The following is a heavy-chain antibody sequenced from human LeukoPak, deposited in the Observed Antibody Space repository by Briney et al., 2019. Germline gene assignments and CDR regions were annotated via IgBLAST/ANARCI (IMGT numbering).Heavy chain of an antibody. Sequence: ASGKVSCKASGYTFTSYDINWVRQATGQGLEWMGWMNPNSGNTGYVQKFQGRVTMTRNTSISTAYMELSSLRSEDTAVYYCARGNADSSSSAWFDPWGQGTLVTVSS. J-gene: IGHJ5*02. D-gene: IGHD6-6*01. CDR1: GYTFTSYD. CDR3: ARGNADSSSSAWFDP. V-gene: IGHV1-8*01. CDR2: MNPNSGNT.